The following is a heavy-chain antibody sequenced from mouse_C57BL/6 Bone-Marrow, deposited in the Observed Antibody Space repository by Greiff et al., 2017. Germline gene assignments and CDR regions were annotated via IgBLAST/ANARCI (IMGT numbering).Heavy chain of an antibody. Sequence: QVHVKQSGAELVRPGASVTLSCKASGYTFTDYEMHWVKQTPVHGLEWIGAIDPETGGTAYNQKFKGKAILTADKSSSTAYMELRSLTSEDSAVYYCTRAPLSYWGQGTTLTVSS. D-gene: IGHD6-1*01. V-gene: IGHV1-15*01. CDR2: IDPETGGT. CDR1: GYTFTDYE. CDR3: TRAPLSY. J-gene: IGHJ2*01.